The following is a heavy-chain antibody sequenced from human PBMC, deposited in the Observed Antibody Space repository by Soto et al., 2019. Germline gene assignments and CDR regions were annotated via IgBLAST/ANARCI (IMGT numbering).Heavy chain of an antibody. V-gene: IGHV1-69*08. J-gene: IGHJ4*02. CDR3: ARELDYYFDY. CDR2: IIPILGIA. CDR1: GGTFSSYT. D-gene: IGHD1-1*01. Sequence: QVQLVQSGAEVKKPGSSVKVSCKASGGTFSSYTISWVRQAPGQGLEWMGRIIPILGIANYAQKFRGRVTITADKSTSTAYMELSSLRSEDTAVYYCARELDYYFDYWGQGTLVTVSS.